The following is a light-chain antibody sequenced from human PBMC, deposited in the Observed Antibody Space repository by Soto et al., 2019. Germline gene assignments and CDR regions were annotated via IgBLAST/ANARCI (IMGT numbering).Light chain of an antibody. CDR3: QQSYSLPLT. Sequence: DIQMTQSPSSLSASVGGRVTIACRASQSIGSSLNWYQQKPGKAPNLLIHAASNFQSGVPSRFSGTGSGTDFTLTISSLQPEDFATYYCQQSYSLPLTFGGGTKVEIK. V-gene: IGKV1-39*01. CDR2: AAS. J-gene: IGKJ4*01. CDR1: QSIGSS.